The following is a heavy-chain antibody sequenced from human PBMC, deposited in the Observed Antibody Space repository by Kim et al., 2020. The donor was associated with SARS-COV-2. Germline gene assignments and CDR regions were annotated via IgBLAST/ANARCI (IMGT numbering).Heavy chain of an antibody. Sequence: LKSRVTISVDTSKNQFSLKLSSVTAADTAVYYCARGGDRSHYYYYYGMDVWGQGTTVTVSS. D-gene: IGHD7-27*01. J-gene: IGHJ6*02. V-gene: IGHV4-34*01. CDR3: ARGGDRSHYYYYYGMDV.